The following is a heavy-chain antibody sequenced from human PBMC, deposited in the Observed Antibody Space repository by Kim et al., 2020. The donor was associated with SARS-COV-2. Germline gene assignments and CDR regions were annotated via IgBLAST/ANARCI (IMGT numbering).Heavy chain of an antibody. CDR2: INHSGST. Sequence: SETLSLTCAVYGGSFSGYYWSWIRQPPGKGLEWIGEINHSGSTNYNPSLKSRVTISVDTSKNQFSLKLSSVTAADTAVYYCASKGCSSTSCHFDYWGQGTLVTVSS. CDR3: ASKGCSSTSCHFDY. CDR1: GGSFSGYY. D-gene: IGHD2-2*01. J-gene: IGHJ4*02. V-gene: IGHV4-34*01.